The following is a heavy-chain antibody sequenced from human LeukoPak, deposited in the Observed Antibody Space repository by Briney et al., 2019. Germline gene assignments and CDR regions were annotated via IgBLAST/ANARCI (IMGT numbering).Heavy chain of an antibody. CDR1: GFTFSDYY. Sequence: GGSLRLSCAASGFTFSDYYMSWIRQAPGKGLEWVSYISSSGSTIYYVDSVKGRFTISRDNAKNSLYLQMNSLRAEDTAVYYCARVASIAARYYYYYYMDVWGKGTTVTVSS. V-gene: IGHV3-11*04. CDR2: ISSSGSTI. CDR3: ARVASIAARYYYYYYMDV. J-gene: IGHJ6*03. D-gene: IGHD6-6*01.